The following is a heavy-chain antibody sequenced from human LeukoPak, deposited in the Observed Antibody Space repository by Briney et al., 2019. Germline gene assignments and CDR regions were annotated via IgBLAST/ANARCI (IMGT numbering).Heavy chain of an antibody. Sequence: GGSLRLSCAASGFTFSSYAMHWVRQAPGKGLEYASAISSNGGSTYYANSVKGRFTISRDNSKNTLYLQMGSLRAEDMAVYYCARGPAYCSGGSCYETHYYFDYWGQGILVTVSS. J-gene: IGHJ4*02. CDR3: ARGPAYCSGGSCYETHYYFDY. CDR1: GFTFSSYA. CDR2: ISSNGGST. V-gene: IGHV3-64*01. D-gene: IGHD2-15*01.